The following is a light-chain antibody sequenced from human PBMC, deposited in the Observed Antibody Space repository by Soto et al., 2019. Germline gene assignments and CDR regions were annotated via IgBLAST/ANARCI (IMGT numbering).Light chain of an antibody. V-gene: IGLV1-40*01. CDR3: PSYDSSLSGSVG. CDR1: SSNIGAGYD. J-gene: IGLJ2*01. CDR2: GNS. Sequence: QSVLTQPPSVSGAPGPRVTISCTGSSSNIGAGYDVHWYQQLPGTAPKLLIYGNSNRPSGVPDRFSGSKSGTSASLAITGRQAEDEADYYCPSYDSSLSGSVGFGGGTQLPV.